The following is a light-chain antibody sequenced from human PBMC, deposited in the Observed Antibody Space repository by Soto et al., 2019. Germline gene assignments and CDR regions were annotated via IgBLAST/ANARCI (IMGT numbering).Light chain of an antibody. CDR2: AAS. Sequence: DIQMTQSPSSLSASVGDRVTITCRASQSISSYLNWYQQKPGKAPKLLIYAASSLQCGVPSRFSGSGSGTAFTLTISSLQPEDFATYSWQQSYSTPPSFGEGTKLEIK. CDR3: QQSYSTPPS. J-gene: IGKJ2*01. CDR1: QSISSY. V-gene: IGKV1-39*01.